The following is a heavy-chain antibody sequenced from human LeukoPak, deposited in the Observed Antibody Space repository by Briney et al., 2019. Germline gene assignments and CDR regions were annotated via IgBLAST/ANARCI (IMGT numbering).Heavy chain of an antibody. V-gene: IGHV1-2*06. CDR3: ARAGYDSSGYYSY. D-gene: IGHD3-22*01. J-gene: IGHJ4*02. Sequence: ASVRVSCKASGYTFTGYYMHWVRQAPGQGLERMGRINPNSGGTNYAQKFQGRVTMTRDTSISTVYMEVSSLRSEDTAVYYCARAGYDSSGYYSYWGQGTLVTVSS. CDR2: INPNSGGT. CDR1: GYTFTGYY.